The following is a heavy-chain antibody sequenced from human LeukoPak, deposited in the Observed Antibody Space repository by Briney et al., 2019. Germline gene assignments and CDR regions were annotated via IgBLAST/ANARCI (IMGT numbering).Heavy chain of an antibody. V-gene: IGHV4-31*03. CDR3: ARVIGDYWFDP. CDR1: GGSISSGGYY. J-gene: IGHJ5*02. D-gene: IGHD7-27*01. CDR2: IYYSGST. Sequence: SQTLSLTCTVSGGSISSGGYYGSWIRQHPGKGLEWIGYIYYSGSTYYNPSLKSRVTISVDTSKNQFSLKLSSVTAADTAVYYCARVIGDYWFDPWGQGTLVTVSS.